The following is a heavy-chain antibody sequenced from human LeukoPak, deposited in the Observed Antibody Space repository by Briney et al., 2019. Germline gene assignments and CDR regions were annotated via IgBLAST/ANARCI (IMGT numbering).Heavy chain of an antibody. Sequence: PGGSLRLSCAASGFTFSSYDMSWVRQAPGRGLEWVSGIGRRGYSAYYADSLKGRVTISRDNSKNALYLQMNSLGAEDTAVYYCARDPYSSTWSYGMDVWGQGTTVTVPS. V-gene: IGHV3-23*01. J-gene: IGHJ6*02. CDR1: GFTFSSYD. CDR3: ARDPYSSTWSYGMDV. D-gene: IGHD6-6*01. CDR2: IGRRGYSA.